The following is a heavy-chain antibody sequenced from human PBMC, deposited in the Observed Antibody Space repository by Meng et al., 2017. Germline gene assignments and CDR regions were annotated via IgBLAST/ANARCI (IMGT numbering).Heavy chain of an antibody. CDR3: AGAAAGMNAFDI. J-gene: IGHJ3*02. V-gene: IGHV1-46*01. Sequence: ASVKVSCKASGYTFTSYAMHWVRQAPGQGLEWMGIINPSGGSTSYAQKFQGRVTMTRDTSTSTVYMELSSLRSEDTAVYYCAGAAAGMNAFDIWGQGTMVTVSS. CDR2: INPSGGST. CDR1: GYTFTSYA. D-gene: IGHD6-13*01.